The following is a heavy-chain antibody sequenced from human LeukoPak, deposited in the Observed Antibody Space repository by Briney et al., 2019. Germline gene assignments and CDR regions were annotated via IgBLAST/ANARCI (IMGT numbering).Heavy chain of an antibody. CDR1: GFFFSNFW. CDR3: ARTHGYNSGSFDA. CDR2: IHSGDSDT. Sequence: GESLKISCKGSGFFFSNFWIGWVRQMPGKGLEWMGIIHSGDSDTRYSPSFQGQVTISADKSISTAYLQWSSLKASDTAFYYCARTHGYNSGSFDAWGQGTLVTVSS. J-gene: IGHJ5*02. D-gene: IGHD3-22*01. V-gene: IGHV5-51*01.